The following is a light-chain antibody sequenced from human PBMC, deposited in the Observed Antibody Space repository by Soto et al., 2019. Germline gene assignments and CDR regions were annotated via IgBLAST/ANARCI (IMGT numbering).Light chain of an antibody. J-gene: IGKJ3*01. CDR1: QGIDRY. CDR2: SAS. CDR3: QEHYSGPTVA. V-gene: IGKV1-27*01. Sequence: DIQMTQSPPSLSASVGERVTLSCRASQGIDRYLAWYQQKPGETPNLLIYSASTWQSGIPSRFSGSGSGTDFTLTISSLQPEDFATYYCQEHYSGPTVAFGPGTKVDV.